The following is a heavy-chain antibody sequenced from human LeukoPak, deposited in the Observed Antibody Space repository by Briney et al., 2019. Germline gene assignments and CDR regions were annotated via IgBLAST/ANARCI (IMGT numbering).Heavy chain of an antibody. CDR3: AKDKWSIAAAGLDY. CDR2: ISSSGSTI. CDR1: GFTFSDYY. J-gene: IGHJ4*02. D-gene: IGHD6-13*01. Sequence: GGSLRLSCSASGFTFSDYYMTWIRQAPGKGLEWVSYISSSGSTIYYADSVKGRFTISRDNAKNSLYLQMNSLRAEDTAVYYCAKDKWSIAAAGLDYWGQGTLVTVSS. V-gene: IGHV3-11*01.